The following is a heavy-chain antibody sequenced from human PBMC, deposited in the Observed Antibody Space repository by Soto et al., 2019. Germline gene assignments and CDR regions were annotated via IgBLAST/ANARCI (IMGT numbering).Heavy chain of an antibody. CDR1: GYTFTNYG. D-gene: IGHD3-10*01. CDR2: ISGYNGNT. Sequence: ASVKVSCKASGYTFTNYGITWVRQAPGQGLEWMGWISGYNGNTKNAQKLQGRVTMTTDTSTSTAYMELRSLRSDDTAVYYCARGVGSGSYYNQYNWFDLWGQGTLVNVSS. J-gene: IGHJ5*02. CDR3: ARGVGSGSYYNQYNWFDL. V-gene: IGHV1-18*01.